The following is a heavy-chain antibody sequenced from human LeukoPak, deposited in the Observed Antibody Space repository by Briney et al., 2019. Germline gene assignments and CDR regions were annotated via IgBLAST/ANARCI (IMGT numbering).Heavy chain of an antibody. CDR2: INTYNGNT. J-gene: IGHJ4*02. CDR1: GYTFTNYG. CDR3: ARDLVDGVGAPGAY. D-gene: IGHD1-26*01. V-gene: IGHV1-18*01. Sequence: ASVKVSCXASGYTFTNYGITWMRQAPGQGLAWMGWINTYNGNTNYAQKLQGRVTITTDTSTSTAYMELRSLRSDDTAVFYCARDLVDGVGAPGAYWGQGALVTVSS.